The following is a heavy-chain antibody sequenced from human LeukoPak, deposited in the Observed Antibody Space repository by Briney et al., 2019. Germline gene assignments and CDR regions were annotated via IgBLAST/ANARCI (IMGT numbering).Heavy chain of an antibody. CDR2: INGDGSST. D-gene: IGHD3-3*01. Sequence: PGGSLRLSCAASGFTFSTYWMHWVRQAPGQGLVWVSRINGDGSSTGHADSVKGRFTISRDNAKNTLYLQMNSLRAEDTAVYYCARDRSYDFWSGYSTPDYWGQGTLVTVSS. V-gene: IGHV3-74*01. CDR3: ARDRSYDFWSGYSTPDY. J-gene: IGHJ4*02. CDR1: GFTFSTYW.